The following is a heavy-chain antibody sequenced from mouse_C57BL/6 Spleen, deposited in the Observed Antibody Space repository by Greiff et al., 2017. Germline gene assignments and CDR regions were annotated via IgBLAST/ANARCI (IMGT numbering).Heavy chain of an antibody. V-gene: IGHV1-69*01. Sequence: QVQLQQPGAELVMPGASVKLSCKASGYTFTSYWMRWVKQRPGQGLEWIGEIDPSDSYTNYNQKFKGKSTLTVDKSSSTAYMQLSSLTSQDYAVYYCARMLDYYSPAYWGQGTTLTVSS. J-gene: IGHJ2*01. D-gene: IGHD2-12*01. CDR3: ARMLDYYSPAY. CDR1: GYTFTSYW. CDR2: IDPSDSYT.